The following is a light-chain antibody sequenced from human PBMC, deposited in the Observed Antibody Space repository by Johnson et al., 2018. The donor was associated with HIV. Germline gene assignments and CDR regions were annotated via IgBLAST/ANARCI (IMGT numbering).Light chain of an antibody. CDR1: SSNIGNNY. J-gene: IGLJ1*01. V-gene: IGLV1-51*01. Sequence: QSVLTQPPSVSAAPGQKVTISCSGSSSNIGNNYVSWYQQLPGTDPKLLIYDNNKRPSGIPDRFSGSKSGTSATLGITGLQTGDEADYYCGTWDSSLSAGYVFGTGTKVTVL. CDR2: DNN. CDR3: GTWDSSLSAGYV.